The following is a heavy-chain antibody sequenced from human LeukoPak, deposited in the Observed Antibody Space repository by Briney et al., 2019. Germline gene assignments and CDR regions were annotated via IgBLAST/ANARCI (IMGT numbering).Heavy chain of an antibody. Sequence: SETLSLTCTVSGGSISSYYWSWIRQSPGKGLEWIGYIYYSGSTNYNPSLKSRVTISVDTSKNQFSLKLSSVTAADTAVYYCARSSGPMVTVWFDPWGQGTLVTVSS. J-gene: IGHJ5*02. CDR1: GGSISSYY. CDR2: IYYSGST. D-gene: IGHD3-10*01. V-gene: IGHV4-59*01. CDR3: ARSSGPMVTVWFDP.